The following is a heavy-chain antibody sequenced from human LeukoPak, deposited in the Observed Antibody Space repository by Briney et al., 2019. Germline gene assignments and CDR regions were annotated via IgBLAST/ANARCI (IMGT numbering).Heavy chain of an antibody. J-gene: IGHJ4*02. V-gene: IGHV3-9*01. D-gene: IGHD7-27*01. CDR2: ISWNSGSI. CDR3: AKALKLGPFDY. Sequence: GGSLRLSCAASGFTFSSYWMHWVRQAPGKGLEWVSGISWNSGSIGYADSVKGRFTISRDNAKNSLYLQMNSLRAEDTALYYCAKALKLGPFDYWGQGTLVTVSS. CDR1: GFTFSSYW.